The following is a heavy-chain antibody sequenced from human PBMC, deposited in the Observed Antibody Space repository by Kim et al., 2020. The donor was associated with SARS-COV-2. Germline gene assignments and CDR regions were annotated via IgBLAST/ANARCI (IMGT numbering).Heavy chain of an antibody. Sequence: DSVKGRFTISRDNAKNSLYLQMNSLRAEDTAVYYCARDCSSTSCRFGVDYWGQGTLVTVSS. D-gene: IGHD2-2*01. J-gene: IGHJ4*02. V-gene: IGHV3-21*01. CDR3: ARDCSSTSCRFGVDY.